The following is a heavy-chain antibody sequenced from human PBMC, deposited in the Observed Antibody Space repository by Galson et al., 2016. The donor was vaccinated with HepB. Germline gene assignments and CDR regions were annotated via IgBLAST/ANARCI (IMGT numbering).Heavy chain of an antibody. D-gene: IGHD1-14*01. J-gene: IGHJ4*02. Sequence: LVKPTQTLSLTCAVSGASIGVGANSWTWIRQSPGKGLEWIGYIYHSGGPVYNPSLKSRATISEDRANNHFFLDLKSVTAADTAVYFCARVRDDHVQNWGQGTLVSVSS. CDR3: ARVRDDHVQN. V-gene: IGHV4-30-2*06. CDR1: GASIGVGANS. CDR2: IYHSGGP.